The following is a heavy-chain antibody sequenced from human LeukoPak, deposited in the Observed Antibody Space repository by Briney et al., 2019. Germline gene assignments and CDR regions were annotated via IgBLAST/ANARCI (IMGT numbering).Heavy chain of an antibody. CDR1: GFSLSYYA. V-gene: IGHV3-23*01. CDR2: ISGSGGR. J-gene: IGHJ4*02. Sequence: GGSLRLSCAASGFSLSYYAMSWVRQAPGKGLEWVSAISGSGGRYYADSVKGRFIISRDNSKNTVYLQMNSLRAEDTALYYCAKEAFAVVPAAKSDYWGQGTLVTVSP. D-gene: IGHD2-2*01. CDR3: AKEAFAVVPAAKSDY.